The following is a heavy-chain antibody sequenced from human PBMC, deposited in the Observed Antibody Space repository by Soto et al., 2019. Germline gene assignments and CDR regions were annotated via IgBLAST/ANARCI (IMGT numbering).Heavy chain of an antibody. CDR1: GYRFTDHY. V-gene: IGHV1-2*04. Sequence: ASVKVSCKASGYRFTDHYIHWVRQAPGQGLEWMGWINPYSGDTSYGPKFQGWVTLTRDTSINTAFMELNSLRAEDTAVYYCAKDGTRIAVAEPLGYWGQGTLVTVSS. CDR2: INPYSGDT. J-gene: IGHJ4*02. D-gene: IGHD6-19*01. CDR3: AKDGTRIAVAEPLGY.